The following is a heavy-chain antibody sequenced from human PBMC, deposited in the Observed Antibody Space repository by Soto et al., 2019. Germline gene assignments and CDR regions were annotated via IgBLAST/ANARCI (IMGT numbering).Heavy chain of an antibody. CDR1: GGSISSSNW. V-gene: IGHV4-4*02. Sequence: SETLSLTCAVSGGSISSSNWWRWVRQPPGKGLEWIGEIYHSGSTNYNPSLKSRVTISLDKSKNQFSLKLSSVTAEDTAVFYCARSHIVPRLFMYQYNCWGQGTRVTVSS. CDR2: IYHSGST. J-gene: IGHJ4*02. D-gene: IGHD6-6*01. CDR3: ARSHIVPRLFMYQYNC.